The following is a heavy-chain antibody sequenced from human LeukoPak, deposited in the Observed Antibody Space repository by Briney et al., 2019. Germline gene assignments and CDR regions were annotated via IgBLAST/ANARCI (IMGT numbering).Heavy chain of an antibody. D-gene: IGHD1-26*01. V-gene: IGHV3-74*01. Sequence: GGSLRLSCAASGFTSSSYWIHWVRQAPGKGLVWVSRINSDGSSTSYADSVKGRFTISRDNAKNTLYLQMNSLRAEDTAIYYCARDRGELLLFNWFDPWGQGTLVTVSS. CDR1: GFTSSSYW. CDR3: ARDRGELLLFNWFDP. CDR2: INSDGSST. J-gene: IGHJ5*02.